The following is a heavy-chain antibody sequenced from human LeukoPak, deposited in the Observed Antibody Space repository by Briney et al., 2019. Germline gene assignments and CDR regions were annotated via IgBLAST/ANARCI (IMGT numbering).Heavy chain of an antibody. V-gene: IGHV4-4*07. CDR3: ARDKGVVTIFGVVMEDAFDI. J-gene: IGHJ3*02. CDR2: IYTSGST. Sequence: SETLSLTCTVSGGSISSYYWSWIRQPAGKGLEWIGRIYTSGSTNYNPSLKSRVTMSVDTSKNQLSLKLSSVTAADTAVYYCARDKGVVTIFGVVMEDAFDIWGQGTMVTVSS. CDR1: GGSISSYY. D-gene: IGHD3-3*01.